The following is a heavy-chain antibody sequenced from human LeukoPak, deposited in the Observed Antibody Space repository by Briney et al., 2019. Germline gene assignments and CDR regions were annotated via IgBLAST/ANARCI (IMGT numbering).Heavy chain of an antibody. D-gene: IGHD7-27*01. Sequence: SETLSLTCSVSGDSISSGNYYWTWIRQPAGKDLDWIGRIYTRGNSNYNPSLKSQVIISMDTSKNQFTQNLNSVTAADTAVYYCARDRAGDSFDIWGQGTMVTLSS. V-gene: IGHV4-61*02. J-gene: IGHJ3*02. CDR3: ARDRAGDSFDI. CDR1: GDSISSGNYY. CDR2: IYTRGNS.